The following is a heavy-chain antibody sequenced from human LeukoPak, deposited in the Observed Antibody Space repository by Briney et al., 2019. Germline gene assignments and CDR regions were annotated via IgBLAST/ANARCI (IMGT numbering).Heavy chain of an antibody. Sequence: GPLRLSCAASGFTFSSYWMYWVRQAPGKGLVWVSRINSDGKTTNYADSVKGRFTISRDNAKNTLYLQMNSLRAEDTAVYCCTRDITLTRGGRSDYWGQGTLVTVSA. CDR1: GFTFSSYW. CDR3: TRDITLTRGGRSDY. D-gene: IGHD3-10*01. V-gene: IGHV3-74*01. J-gene: IGHJ4*02. CDR2: INSDGKTT.